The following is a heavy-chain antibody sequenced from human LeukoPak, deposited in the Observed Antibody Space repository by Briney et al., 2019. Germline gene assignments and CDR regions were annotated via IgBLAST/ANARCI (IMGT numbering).Heavy chain of an antibody. J-gene: IGHJ6*02. CDR1: GFTVSSNY. V-gene: IGHV3-66*02. CDR2: IYSGGST. CDR3: ARDRIRGQRGYGMDV. D-gene: IGHD3-10*01. Sequence: GGSLRLSCAASGFTVSSNYMSWVRQAPGKGLEWVSVIYSGGSTYYADSVKGRFTISRDNPKNTLYLRMNSLRAEDTAVYYCARDRIRGQRGYGMDVWGQGTTVTVSS.